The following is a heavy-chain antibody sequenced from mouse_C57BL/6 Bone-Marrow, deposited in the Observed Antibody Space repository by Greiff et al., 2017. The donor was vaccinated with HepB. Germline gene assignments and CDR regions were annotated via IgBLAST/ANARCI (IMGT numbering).Heavy chain of an antibody. CDR1: GYTFTSYW. V-gene: IGHV1-55*01. Sequence: QVQLQQPGAELVKPGASVKMSCKASGYTFTSYWITWVKQRPGQGLEWIGDIYPGSGSTNYNEKFKSKATLTVDTSSSTAYMQLSSLTSEDSAVYYCARTDYYDYDVWFAYWGQVTLVTVSA. CDR2: IYPGSGST. J-gene: IGHJ3*01. D-gene: IGHD2-4*01. CDR3: ARTDYYDYDVWFAY.